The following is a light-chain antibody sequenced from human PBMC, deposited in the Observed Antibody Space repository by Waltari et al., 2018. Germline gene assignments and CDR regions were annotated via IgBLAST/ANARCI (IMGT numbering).Light chain of an antibody. V-gene: IGLV7-46*01. CDR2: DTV. Sequence: QAVVTQEPSLTVSPGGTVTLTCDSNTGAVTSGHYSYWFQQRPGQAPRTLIYDTVNKPPWTPARFSGSLLGGKAALTLSGAQPEDEADYYCSLSYSGVRVFGGGTKLTVL. CDR3: SLSYSGVRV. CDR1: TGAVTSGHY. J-gene: IGLJ2*01.